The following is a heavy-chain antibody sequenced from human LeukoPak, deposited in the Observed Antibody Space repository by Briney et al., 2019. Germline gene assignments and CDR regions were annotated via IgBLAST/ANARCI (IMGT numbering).Heavy chain of an antibody. D-gene: IGHD5-24*01. CDR3: ARGRDGYSYFDY. J-gene: IGHJ4*02. Sequence: PGGSLRLSCAASGFTFSSYWMSWVRQAPGKGLEWVANIKQDGSEKYYVDSVKGRFTISRDNSKNTLYLQMNSLRAEDTAVYYCARGRDGYSYFDYWGQGTLVTVSS. CDR2: IKQDGSEK. V-gene: IGHV3-7*03. CDR1: GFTFSSYW.